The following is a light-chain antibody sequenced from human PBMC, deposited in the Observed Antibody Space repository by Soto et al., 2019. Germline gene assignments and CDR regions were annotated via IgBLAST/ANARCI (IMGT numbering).Light chain of an antibody. CDR2: DAS. V-gene: IGKV1-33*01. J-gene: IGKJ5*01. Sequence: DIQMTQSPSSLSASVGDRVTITCRASQSISSYLNWYQQKPGKAPKLLIYDASNLKTGVPSRFSGSGSGTDFTFTISSLQPEDIATYYCQQFDNVPITFGQGTRLEI. CDR1: QSISSY. CDR3: QQFDNVPIT.